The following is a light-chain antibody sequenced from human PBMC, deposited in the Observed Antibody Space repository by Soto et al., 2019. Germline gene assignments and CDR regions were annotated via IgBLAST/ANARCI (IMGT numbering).Light chain of an antibody. CDR1: SSDVGAYDR. J-gene: IGLJ2*01. Sequence: QSVLTQPPSVSGSPGQSVTISCTGTSSDVGAYDRVSWYQQPPGTAPRVIIYDVSDRPSGVPDRFSGSKSGNTASLTISGLLPEDEAKYYCSSVTTWTTLVFGGGTKLTVL. CDR2: DVS. CDR3: SSVTTWTTLV. V-gene: IGLV2-18*02.